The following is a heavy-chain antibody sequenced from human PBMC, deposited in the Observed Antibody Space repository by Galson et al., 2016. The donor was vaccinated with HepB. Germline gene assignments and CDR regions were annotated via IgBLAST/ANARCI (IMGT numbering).Heavy chain of an antibody. CDR1: GFTFSSYV. CDR2: ISYDGSNK. V-gene: IGHV3-30*18. Sequence: SLRLSCAASGFTFSSYVMHWVRQAPGKGLEWVAVISYDGSNKYYSDSGMGRFTISRDNSKNTLYLQMNSMRAEETAVYYCAKSGRYYGVDHFDYWGQGTLVTVSS. J-gene: IGHJ4*02. D-gene: IGHD4-17*01. CDR3: AKSGRYYGVDHFDY.